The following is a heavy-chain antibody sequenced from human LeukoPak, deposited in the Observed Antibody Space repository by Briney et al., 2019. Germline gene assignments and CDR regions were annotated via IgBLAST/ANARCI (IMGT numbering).Heavy chain of an antibody. CDR3: ARGAKYSSSWLQ. J-gene: IGHJ4*02. V-gene: IGHV1-2*02. D-gene: IGHD6-13*01. Sequence: ASVKVSCKASGYIFTGYYIHWVRQAPGQGLEWMGWINPNSGGTNYAQKFQGRVTMTRDTSISTAYMELSRLRSDDTAVYYCARGAKYSSSWLQWGQGTLVTVSS. CDR2: INPNSGGT. CDR1: GYIFTGYY.